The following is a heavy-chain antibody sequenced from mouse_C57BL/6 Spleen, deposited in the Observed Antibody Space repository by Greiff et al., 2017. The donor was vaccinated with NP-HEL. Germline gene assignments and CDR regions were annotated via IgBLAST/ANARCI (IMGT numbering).Heavy chain of an antibody. CDR3: AGITTVVANFDY. CDR1: GYTFTSYW. V-gene: IGHV1-55*01. CDR2: IYPGSGST. D-gene: IGHD1-1*01. Sequence: QVQLQQPGAELVKPGASVKMSCKASGYTFTSYWITWVKQRPGQGLEWIGDIYPGSGSTNYNEKFKSKATLTVDTSSSTAYMQLSSLTSEDSAVYYCAGITTVVANFDYWGQGTTLTVSS. J-gene: IGHJ2*01.